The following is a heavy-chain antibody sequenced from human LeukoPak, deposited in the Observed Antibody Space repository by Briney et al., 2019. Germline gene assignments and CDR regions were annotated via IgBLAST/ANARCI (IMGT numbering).Heavy chain of an antibody. V-gene: IGHV1-69*04. CDR3: ASFITGDAAFDI. D-gene: IGHD7-27*01. J-gene: IGHJ3*02. CDR2: IIPILGIA. CDR1: GGTFSSYA. Sequence: SVKVSCKASGGTFSSYAISWVRQAPGQGLEWMGRIIPILGIANYAQKFQGRVTITADKSTSTAYMELSSLRSEDTAVYYCASFITGDAAFDIWGQGTMVTVSS.